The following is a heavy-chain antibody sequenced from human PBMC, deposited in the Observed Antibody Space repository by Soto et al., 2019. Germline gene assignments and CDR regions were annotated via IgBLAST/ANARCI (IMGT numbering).Heavy chain of an antibody. J-gene: IGHJ4*02. Sequence: GGSLRLSCAASGFTISNYGIHWVRQAPGKGLEWVALIWNDGSNKYYADSVKGRFTISRDNSKNTLYLKMNSLRAEDTAVYYCAKGGTPWVDTAMVSFDYWGQGTLVTVSS. CDR2: IWNDGSNK. V-gene: IGHV3-30*02. CDR3: AKGGTPWVDTAMVSFDY. CDR1: GFTISNYG. D-gene: IGHD5-18*01.